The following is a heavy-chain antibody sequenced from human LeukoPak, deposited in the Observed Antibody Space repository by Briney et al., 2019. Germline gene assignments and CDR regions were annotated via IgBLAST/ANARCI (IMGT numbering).Heavy chain of an antibody. Sequence: SGPTLVKPTQTLTLTCTFSGFSLSTRGVGVGWIRQPPGKALEWLSLIYWDDDKRYSPSLKSRLTITKDTSKNQVVLTMTNMDPVDTATYYCAHSLDTAMVYEFDYWGQGTLVTVSS. V-gene: IGHV2-5*02. CDR2: IYWDDDK. CDR3: AHSLDTAMVYEFDY. D-gene: IGHD5-18*01. J-gene: IGHJ4*02. CDR1: GFSLSTRGVG.